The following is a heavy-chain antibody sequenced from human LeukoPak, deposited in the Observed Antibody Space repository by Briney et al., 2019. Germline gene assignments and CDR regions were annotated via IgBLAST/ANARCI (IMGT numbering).Heavy chain of an antibody. CDR2: ISGSGGST. V-gene: IGHV3-23*01. J-gene: IGHJ4*02. CDR1: GFTFSSYG. CDR3: AKDSVVTLVPLDY. Sequence: GGSLRLSCAASGFTFSSYGMSWVRQAPGKGLEWVSAISGSGGSTYYADSVKGRFTISRDNSKNTLYLQMNSLRAEDTAVYYCAKDSVVTLVPLDYWGQGTLVTVSS. D-gene: IGHD4-23*01.